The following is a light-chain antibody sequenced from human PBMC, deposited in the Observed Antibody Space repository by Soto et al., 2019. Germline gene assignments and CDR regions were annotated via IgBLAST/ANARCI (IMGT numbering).Light chain of an antibody. CDR3: QQYNTSPLT. J-gene: IGKJ1*01. CDR1: QSISSW. CDR2: DAS. Sequence: DIQMTQSPSTLSASVGDRVTITCRASQSISSWLAWYQQKPGKAPKLLIYDASSLESGVPSRFSGSGSGTEFTLTTSSLQPDDFPLYYCQQYNTSPLTFGQGTKVNIK. V-gene: IGKV1-5*01.